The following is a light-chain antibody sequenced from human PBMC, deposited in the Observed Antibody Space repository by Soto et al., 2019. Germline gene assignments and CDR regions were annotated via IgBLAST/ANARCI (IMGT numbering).Light chain of an antibody. Sequence: DIQMTQSPSTLSASVGDRVTITCRASQSISSWLAWYQQNPGKAPKLLIYDASSLESGVPSRFSGSGSGTEFTLTISSLQPDDFATYYCQQYNSYSGTVGQGTKVEIK. CDR1: QSISSW. J-gene: IGKJ1*01. V-gene: IGKV1-5*01. CDR3: QQYNSYSGT. CDR2: DAS.